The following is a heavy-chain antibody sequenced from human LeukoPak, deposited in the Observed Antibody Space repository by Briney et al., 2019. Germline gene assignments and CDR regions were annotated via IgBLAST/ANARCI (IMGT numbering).Heavy chain of an antibody. CDR1: GFTFSNYN. J-gene: IGHJ4*02. Sequence: GGSLRLSCAASGFTFSNYNMNWVRQAPGKGLEWVAYISHSSSTIYYADSVKGRFTISRDNAKKSLYLQMNSLRAEDSAVYYCARDRLHYGEYEKTFDYWGQGTLVTVSS. CDR2: ISHSSSTI. CDR3: ARDRLHYGEYEKTFDY. D-gene: IGHD4-17*01. V-gene: IGHV3-48*01.